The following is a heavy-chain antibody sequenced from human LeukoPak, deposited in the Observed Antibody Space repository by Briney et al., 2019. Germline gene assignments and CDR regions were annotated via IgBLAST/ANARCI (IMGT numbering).Heavy chain of an antibody. CDR3: AFWTSGSY. Sequence: PGGSLRLSCAASGFTFNRSWVNWVRQAPGKGLEWVANMDPSGSQKRYVDSVKGRFTISKDNPGASLYLEMYDLRAEDTAIYYCAFWTSGSYWGQGTPVTVSS. D-gene: IGHD1-1*01. CDR2: MDPSGSQK. CDR1: GFTFNRSW. V-gene: IGHV3-7*01. J-gene: IGHJ4*02.